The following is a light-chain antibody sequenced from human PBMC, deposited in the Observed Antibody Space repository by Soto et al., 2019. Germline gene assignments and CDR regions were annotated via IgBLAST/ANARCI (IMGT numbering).Light chain of an antibody. CDR1: ESLFGF. CDR2: GVS. J-gene: IGKJ2*01. V-gene: IGKV3-15*01. CDR3: QSYNDWPFA. Sequence: DIVLTQSPATLSVSPGHRVTLSCRASESLFGFLAWYQQKPGQAPRLLMYGVSTRATGIPARFSGGGSATDFTLTISSLQSEDSAFYFCQSYNDWPFASGLGTRLEI.